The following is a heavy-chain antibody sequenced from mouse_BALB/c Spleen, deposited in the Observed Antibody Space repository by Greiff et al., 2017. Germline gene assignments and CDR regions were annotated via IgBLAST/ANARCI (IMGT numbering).Heavy chain of an antibody. CDR3: ARGNYRYDGYAMDY. CDR2: ISSGGSYT. D-gene: IGHD2-14*01. V-gene: IGHV5-9-3*01. Sequence: EVQLQQSGGGLVKPGGSLKLSCAASGFTFSSYAMSWVRQTPEKRLEWVATISSGGSYTYYPDSVKGRVTISRDNAKNTLYLQMSSLRSEDTAMYYCARGNYRYDGYAMDYWGQGTSVTVSS. J-gene: IGHJ4*01. CDR1: GFTFSSYA.